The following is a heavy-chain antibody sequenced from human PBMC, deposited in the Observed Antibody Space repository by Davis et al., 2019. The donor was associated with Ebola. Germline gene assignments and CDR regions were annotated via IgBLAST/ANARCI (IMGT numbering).Heavy chain of an antibody. CDR3: ARELRFLEWDGMDV. CDR2: IYYSGST. D-gene: IGHD3-3*01. CDR1: GGSISSSSYY. Sequence: GSLRLSCTVSGGSISSSSYYWGWIRQPPGKGLEWIGSIYYSGSTYYNPSLKSRVTISVDTSKNQFSLKLSSVTAADTAVYYCARELRFLEWDGMDVWGQGTTVTVSS. V-gene: IGHV4-39*02. J-gene: IGHJ6*02.